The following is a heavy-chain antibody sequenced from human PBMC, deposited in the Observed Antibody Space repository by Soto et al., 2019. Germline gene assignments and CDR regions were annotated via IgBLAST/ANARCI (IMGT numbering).Heavy chain of an antibody. CDR3: ARDYVRWSCHYYFDY. J-gene: IGHJ4*02. Sequence: GGSLRLSCAASGFTFSDYYMSLIRQSPGKGLEWVSYISISGSTIYYADSVKGRFTISRDNAKNSLYLQMNSLRAEDTAVYYCARDYVRWSCHYYFDYWGQGNRVTV. CDR1: GFTFSDYY. V-gene: IGHV3-11*01. D-gene: IGHD4-17*01. CDR2: ISISGSTI.